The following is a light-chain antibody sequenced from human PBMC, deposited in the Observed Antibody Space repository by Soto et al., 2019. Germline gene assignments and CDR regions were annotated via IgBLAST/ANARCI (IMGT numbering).Light chain of an antibody. Sequence: IQITQSPSTLSASVGDRVTITCRASQSISNWLAWYQQKPGKAPTLLIYDVSRLESGVPSSFSGSGSGTEFTLTIKSLQPDDFATYYCKQYDSYYTFGQGTKVDIK. CDR2: DVS. CDR1: QSISNW. J-gene: IGKJ2*01. V-gene: IGKV1-5*01. CDR3: KQYDSYYT.